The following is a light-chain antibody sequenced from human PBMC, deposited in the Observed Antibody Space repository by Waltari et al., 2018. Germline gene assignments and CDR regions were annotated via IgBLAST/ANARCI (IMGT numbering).Light chain of an antibody. CDR1: GSNLGAGYD. V-gene: IGLV1-40*01. CDR2: GTS. J-gene: IGLJ2*01. CDR3: QSYDTSLSVV. Sequence: QSVLTQPPSVSGAPGQRVSISCTGSGSNLGAGYDVHWYQQHPGKAPKLLIYGTSTRPAGVPDRFCGSQSGTSASLAITALQAEDEAEYYCQSYDTSLSVVFGGGTKLTVL.